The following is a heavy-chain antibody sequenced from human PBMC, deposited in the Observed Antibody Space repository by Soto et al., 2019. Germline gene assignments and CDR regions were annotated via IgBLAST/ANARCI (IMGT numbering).Heavy chain of an antibody. V-gene: IGHV1-69*13. CDR2: IIPIFGTA. Sequence: SVKGSCKASGGTFSSYAISWVRQAPGQGLEWMGGIIPIFGTANYAQKFQGRVTITADESTSTAYMELSSLRSEDTAVYYCARVDRSSTVCFDPWCQGTLVTVSS. D-gene: IGHD6-6*01. J-gene: IGHJ5*02. CDR3: ARVDRSSTVCFDP. CDR1: GGTFSSYA.